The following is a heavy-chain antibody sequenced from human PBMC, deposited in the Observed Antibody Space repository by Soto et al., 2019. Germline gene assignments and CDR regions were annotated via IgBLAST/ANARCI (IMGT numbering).Heavy chain of an antibody. V-gene: IGHV1-46*03. CDR2: INPSGGST. Sequence: QVQLVQSGAEVKKPGASVKVSCKASGYTFTSYYMHWVRQAPGQGLEWMGIINPSGGSTSYAQKFQGKVTITRDTSTSTVYMELSSLRSEDTAVYYCARAYGSGRPNGWFDPWGQGPLVTVSS. CDR1: GYTFTSYY. J-gene: IGHJ5*02. D-gene: IGHD3-10*01. CDR3: ARAYGSGRPNGWFDP.